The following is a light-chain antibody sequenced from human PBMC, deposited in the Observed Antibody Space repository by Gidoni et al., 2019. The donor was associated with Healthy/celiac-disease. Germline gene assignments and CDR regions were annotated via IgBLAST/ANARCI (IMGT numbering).Light chain of an antibody. CDR3: QQYGMT. CDR2: GAS. V-gene: IGKV3-20*01. Sequence: ELVLTQSPGTLSLSPGERATLSCRASQSVSSCYLAWYQQRPGQAPRLLIDGASNRATGIPDRCSGCGSESDFTLTSSRLEPEDFAVYYCQQYGMTFGGGTKVEIK. CDR1: QSVSSCY. J-gene: IGKJ4*01.